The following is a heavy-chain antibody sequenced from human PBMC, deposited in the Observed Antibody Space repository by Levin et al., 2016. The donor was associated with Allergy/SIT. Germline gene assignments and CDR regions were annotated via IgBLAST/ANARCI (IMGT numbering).Heavy chain of an antibody. J-gene: IGHJ4*02. D-gene: IGHD5-12*01. CDR3: AVAKRQDVFDY. V-gene: IGHV1-18*01. Sequence: WVRQAPGQGLEWMGWISAYNGNINYAQKLQGRVTMTTDTSTSTAHMELSSLRSEDTAVYYCAVAKRQDVFDYWGQGTQVTVSS. CDR2: ISAYNGNI.